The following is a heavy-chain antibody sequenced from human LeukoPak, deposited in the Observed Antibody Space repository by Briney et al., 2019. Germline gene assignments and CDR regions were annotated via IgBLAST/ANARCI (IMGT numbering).Heavy chain of an antibody. D-gene: IGHD3-22*01. Sequence: ASVKVSCKASGYTFTSYHMHWVRQAPGQGLEWMGIINPGGGSTSYAQKFQGRVTMTRDMSTSTVYMELSSLRSEDTAVYYCARDNDSSGYQGYWGQGTLVTVSS. CDR1: GYTFTSYH. CDR2: INPGGGST. V-gene: IGHV1-46*01. CDR3: ARDNDSSGYQGY. J-gene: IGHJ4*02.